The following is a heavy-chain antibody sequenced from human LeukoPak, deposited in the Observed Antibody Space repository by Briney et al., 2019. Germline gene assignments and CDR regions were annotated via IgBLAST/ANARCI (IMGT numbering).Heavy chain of an antibody. Sequence: GGSLRLSCEAPGFTLSNRWMTWVRQAPGKGLEWVATITQGGSDKFYVDSVKGRFTISGDNAKNSLYLQMNSLRAEDTAVYYCARDPFELWGQGTLVTVSS. J-gene: IGHJ4*02. CDR3: ARDPFEL. CDR2: ITQGGSDK. V-gene: IGHV3-7*01. CDR1: GFTLSNRW. D-gene: IGHD1-26*01.